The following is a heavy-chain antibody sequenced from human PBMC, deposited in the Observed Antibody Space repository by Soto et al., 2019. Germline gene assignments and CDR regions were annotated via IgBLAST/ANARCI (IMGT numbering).Heavy chain of an antibody. D-gene: IGHD4-4*01. J-gene: IGHJ6*02. CDR1: GGSISSYY. CDR2: IYYSGST. V-gene: IGHV4-59*01. Sequence: RSLTCTVSGGSISSYYWSWIRQPPGKGLEWIGYIYYSGSTNYNPSLKSRVTISVDTSKNQFSLKLSSVTAAGTAVYYCARFDYTPSNCCYGMDVWGQGTTVTVSS. CDR3: ARFDYTPSNCCYGMDV.